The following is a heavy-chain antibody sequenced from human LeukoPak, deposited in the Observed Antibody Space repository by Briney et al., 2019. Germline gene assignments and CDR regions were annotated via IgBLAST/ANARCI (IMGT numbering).Heavy chain of an antibody. V-gene: IGHV3-30-3*01. Sequence: EGSLRLSCAASGFTFSSYAMHWVRQAPGKGLEWVAVISYDGSNKYYADSVKGRFTISRDNSKNTLYLQMNSLRAEDTAVYYCARDQSPMYYFDYWGQGTLVTVSS. J-gene: IGHJ4*02. CDR3: ARDQSPMYYFDY. CDR1: GFTFSSYA. CDR2: ISYDGSNK.